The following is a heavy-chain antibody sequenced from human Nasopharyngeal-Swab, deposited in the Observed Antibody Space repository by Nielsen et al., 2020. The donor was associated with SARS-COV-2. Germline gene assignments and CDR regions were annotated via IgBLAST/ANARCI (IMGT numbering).Heavy chain of an antibody. D-gene: IGHD5-12*01. CDR3: ARGGYCDYDYAY. J-gene: IGHJ4*02. V-gene: IGHV3-21*01. Sequence: WIRQPPGKGLEWVSSISRNSDYILYADSVKGRFTISRDNAKNSLFLQMNSLRADDTAVYYCARGGYCDYDYAYWGQGTLVTVSS. CDR2: ISRNSDYI.